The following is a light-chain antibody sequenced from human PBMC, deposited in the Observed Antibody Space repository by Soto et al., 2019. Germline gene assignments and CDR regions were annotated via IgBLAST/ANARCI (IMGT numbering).Light chain of an antibody. Sequence: EIVMTQSPATLSVSPGERATLSCRASQSIDINLAWYQQKPGQAPRLLIYGASARATDVPARFSGGGSGTEFTLTISSRQSEDFAVYYCHHYHDWLITFGQGTRLEIK. CDR2: GAS. J-gene: IGKJ5*01. CDR1: QSIDIN. CDR3: HHYHDWLIT. V-gene: IGKV3-15*01.